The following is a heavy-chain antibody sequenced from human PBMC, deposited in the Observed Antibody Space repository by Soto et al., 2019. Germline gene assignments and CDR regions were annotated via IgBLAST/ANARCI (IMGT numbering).Heavy chain of an antibody. CDR1: GFTFGTYS. CDR2: ISSKGGST. Sequence: GGSLRLSCSASGFTFGTYSMHWVRQAPGKRLEYVSGISSKGGSTYYADSVKGRFTISRDNSKNTLYLQMSSLRAEDTALYYCVKLPTVTTLNFYFDYWGQGTLVTVSS. J-gene: IGHJ4*02. V-gene: IGHV3-64D*06. D-gene: IGHD4-17*01. CDR3: VKLPTVTTLNFYFDY.